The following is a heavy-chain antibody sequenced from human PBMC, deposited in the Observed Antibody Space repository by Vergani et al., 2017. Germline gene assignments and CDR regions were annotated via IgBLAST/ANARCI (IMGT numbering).Heavy chain of an antibody. CDR2: MNPNSGNT. V-gene: IGHV1-8*01. J-gene: IGHJ6*03. D-gene: IGHD3-9*01. CDR3: ARGKDYDIVTGRPLVDMDV. CDR1: GYTFTSYD. Sequence: QVQLVQSGAEVKKPGASVKVSCKASGYTFTSYDINWVRQATGQGLEWMGWMNPNSGNTGYAQKFQGRVTMTRNTSISTAYMELSSLRSEDTAVYYCARGKDYDIVTGRPLVDMDVWGKGTTVTVSS.